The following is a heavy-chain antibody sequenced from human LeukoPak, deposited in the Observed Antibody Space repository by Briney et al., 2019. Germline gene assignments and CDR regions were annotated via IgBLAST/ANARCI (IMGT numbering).Heavy chain of an antibody. Sequence: PGGSLRLSCSASGFTLSSNAMYWVRQAPGKGLEYVSAISYNGGSTYYADSVKGRFTISRDNSKNTLYLQMSSLRAEDTAIFYCVRRTANHFDYWGQGTLVTVSS. CDR1: GFTLSSNA. CDR3: VRRTANHFDY. D-gene: IGHD2-21*02. J-gene: IGHJ4*02. CDR2: ISYNGGST. V-gene: IGHV3-64D*09.